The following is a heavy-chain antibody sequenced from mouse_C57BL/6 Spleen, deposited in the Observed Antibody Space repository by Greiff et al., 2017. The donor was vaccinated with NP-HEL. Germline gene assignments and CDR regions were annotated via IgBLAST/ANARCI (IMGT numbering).Heavy chain of an antibody. CDR2: IDPSDSET. J-gene: IGHJ4*01. D-gene: IGHD1-1*01. V-gene: IGHV1-52*01. Sequence: VKLQQPGAELVRPGSSVKLSCKASGYTFTSYWMHWVKQRPIQGLEWIGNIDPSDSETHYNQKFKDKATLTVDKSSSTAYMQLSSLTSEDSAVYYCARRGCGSSYGAMDYWGQGTSVTVSS. CDR1: GYTFTSYW. CDR3: ARRGCGSSYGAMDY.